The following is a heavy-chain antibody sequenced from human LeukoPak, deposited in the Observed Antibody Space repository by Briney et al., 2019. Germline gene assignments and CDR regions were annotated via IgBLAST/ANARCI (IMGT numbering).Heavy chain of an antibody. Sequence: PGGSLRLSCAASGXTFSSYAMHWVRQAPGKGLEYVSAISSNGGSTYYANSVKGRFTISRDNSKNTLYLQMSSLRAEDTAVYYCVKARSSWYEAVFDIGGKGKTVTVSS. CDR2: ISSNGGST. J-gene: IGHJ3*02. D-gene: IGHD6-13*01. V-gene: IGHV3-64*01. CDR3: VKARSSWYEAVFDI. CDR1: GXTFSSYA.